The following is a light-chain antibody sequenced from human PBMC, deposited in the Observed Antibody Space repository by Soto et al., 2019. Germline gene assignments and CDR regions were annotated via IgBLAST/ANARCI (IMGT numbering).Light chain of an antibody. CDR1: QSISSY. CDR2: DAS. Sequence: DIQMTQSPSSLSASVGDRVTITCRASQSISSYLNWYQQKQGKAPKLLIYDASSLQSGVPSRFSGSGSGTDFTLTISSLQPEDFATYYCQQSYSTPRTFGQGTKVEIK. CDR3: QQSYSTPRT. J-gene: IGKJ1*01. V-gene: IGKV1-39*01.